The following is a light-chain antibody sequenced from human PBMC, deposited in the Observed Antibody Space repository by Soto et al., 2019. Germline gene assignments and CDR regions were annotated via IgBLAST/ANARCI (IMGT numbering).Light chain of an antibody. V-gene: IGKV3-15*01. CDR1: QSVGGD. J-gene: IGKJ2*01. CDR2: GAV. CDR3: QQYNAWPRT. Sequence: EVVMTQSPVPLSVSPGERATLSCRASQSVGGDLAWYQHTPGQTPRLLIYGAVTRATGVTARFSGAGSGTEFTLTVDSLQSEDVAIYYCQQYNAWPRTFGQGTKLEI.